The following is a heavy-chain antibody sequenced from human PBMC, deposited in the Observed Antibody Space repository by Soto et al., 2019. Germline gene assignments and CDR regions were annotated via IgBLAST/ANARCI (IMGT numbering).Heavy chain of an antibody. CDR1: GGTFSSYA. CDR3: ARSDYVAASGKVGGGPQGMYV. Sequence: QVQLVQSGAEVKKPGSSVKVSCKASGGTFSSYASSWVRQAPVQGLEWMGGIIPIFGTANYAQKSQVRVTITAHESTSTAYRDLSSLRSEYTAVSSCARSDYVAASGKVGGGPQGMYVSGQGSTVIVCS. CDR2: IIPIFGTA. D-gene: IGHD6-13*01. J-gene: IGHJ6*02. V-gene: IGHV1-69*01.